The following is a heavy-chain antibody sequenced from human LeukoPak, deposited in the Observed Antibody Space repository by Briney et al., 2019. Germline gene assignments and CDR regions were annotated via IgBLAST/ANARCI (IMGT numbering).Heavy chain of an antibody. CDR2: IKEDGSQK. D-gene: IGHD4-17*01. Sequence: GGSLRLSCAASGFTFSRSWMIWVRQAPGKGLEWVANIKEDGSQKFYVDSVKGRFTISRDNARNSLYLQMSSLRAEDTAVYYCADVPMTTVTNGRVHWGQGTLVTVSS. CDR1: GFTFSRSW. J-gene: IGHJ4*02. V-gene: IGHV3-7*02. CDR3: ADVPMTTVTNGRVH.